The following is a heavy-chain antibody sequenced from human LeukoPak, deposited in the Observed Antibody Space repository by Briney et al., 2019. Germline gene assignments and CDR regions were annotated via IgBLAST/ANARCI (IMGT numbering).Heavy chain of an antibody. CDR3: AKVSGYSIDY. CDR2: IYPGNSDT. V-gene: IGHV5-51*01. Sequence: GESLKISCKGSGYTFTSYWIAWLRQMPGKGLEWMGIIYPGNSDTRYSPSFRGQVTMSVDKSISNAYVQWSGLRASDTAMYYCAKVSGYSIDYWGLGTLVTVSS. D-gene: IGHD6-13*01. J-gene: IGHJ4*02. CDR1: GYTFTSYW.